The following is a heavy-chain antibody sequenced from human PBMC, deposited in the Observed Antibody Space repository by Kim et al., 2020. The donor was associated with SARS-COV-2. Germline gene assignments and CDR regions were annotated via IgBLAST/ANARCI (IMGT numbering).Heavy chain of an antibody. V-gene: IGHV3-30*18. D-gene: IGHD4-4*01. J-gene: IGHJ5*02. Sequence: GGSLRLSCAASGFTFSSYGMHWVRQAPGKGLEWVAVISYDGSNKYYADSVKGRFTISRDNSKNTLYLQMNSLRAEDTAVYYCAKAGLWGTVKYGNWFDPWGQGTLVTVSS. CDR1: GFTFSSYG. CDR3: AKAGLWGTVKYGNWFDP. CDR2: ISYDGSNK.